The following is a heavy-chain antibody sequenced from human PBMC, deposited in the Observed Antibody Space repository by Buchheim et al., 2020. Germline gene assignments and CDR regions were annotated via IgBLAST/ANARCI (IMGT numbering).Heavy chain of an antibody. Sequence: QVQLVESGGGVVQPGRSLRLSCAASGFTFSSYGMHWVRQAPGKGLEWVAVISYDGSNKYYADSVKGRFTISRDNSKNTLYLQMNSLRAEDTAVYYCAKGELRYFDPYIMPHYYYGMDVWGQGTT. V-gene: IGHV3-30*18. J-gene: IGHJ6*02. CDR1: GFTFSSYG. CDR3: AKGELRYFDPYIMPHYYYGMDV. CDR2: ISYDGSNK. D-gene: IGHD3-9*01.